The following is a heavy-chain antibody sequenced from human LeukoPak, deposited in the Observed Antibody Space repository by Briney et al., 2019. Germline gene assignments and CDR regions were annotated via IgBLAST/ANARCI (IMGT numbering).Heavy chain of an antibody. CDR3: ARRDGYRGMDV. CDR2: ISYDGSNK. D-gene: IGHD5-24*01. CDR1: GFTFSSCG. V-gene: IGHV3-30*03. J-gene: IGHJ6*02. Sequence: EGSLRLSCAASGFTFSSCGMHWVRQAPGKGLEWVAVISYDGSNKYYAGSVKGRFTISRDNSKNTLYLQMNSLRAEDTAVYYCARRDGYRGMDVWGQGTTVTVSS.